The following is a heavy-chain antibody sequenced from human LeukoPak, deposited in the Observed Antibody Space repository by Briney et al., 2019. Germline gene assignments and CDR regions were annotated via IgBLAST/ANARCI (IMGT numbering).Heavy chain of an antibody. CDR2: IYYSGST. V-gene: IGHV4-59*01. CDR3: ARVGYCSGGSCYYFDY. CDR1: GGSISNKY. J-gene: IGHJ4*02. Sequence: SETLSLTCTVSGGSISNKYWSWIRQPPGKGLEWIGYIYYSGSTNYNPSLKSRVTISVDTSKNQFSLKLSSVTAADTAVYYCARVGYCSGGSCYYFDYWGQGTLVTVSS. D-gene: IGHD2-15*01.